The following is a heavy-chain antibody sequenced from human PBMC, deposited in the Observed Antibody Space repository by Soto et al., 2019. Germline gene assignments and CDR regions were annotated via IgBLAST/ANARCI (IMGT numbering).Heavy chain of an antibody. CDR2: IYYSGTT. CDR3: AIRGISRWYGY. CDR1: GDSISSNNVH. V-gene: IGHV4-39*01. Sequence: SETLSLTCTISGDSISSNNVHWGWIRQPPGKVLEWIVVIYYSGTTYYNASLKSRVSISLDMSNNQFSLKLNSVTASYTAVYYCAIRGISRWYGYWGQGRLVTVSS. D-gene: IGHD6-13*01. J-gene: IGHJ4*02.